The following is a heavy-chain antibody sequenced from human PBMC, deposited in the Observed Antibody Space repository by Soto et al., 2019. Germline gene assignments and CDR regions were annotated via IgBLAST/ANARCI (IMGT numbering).Heavy chain of an antibody. Sequence: HVQLVQSGAEVQKPGASVKLSCKASGYTFTSYSMHWVRQAPGQSLEWLGWINTGNGDTRYPQKFQGRVTVTRDTSASTVYMELSSLNSEDTAVYYCARDRVGNDYWGQGTQVTVSS. V-gene: IGHV1-3*04. CDR2: INTGNGDT. CDR1: GYTFTSYS. CDR3: ARDRVGNDY. J-gene: IGHJ4*02.